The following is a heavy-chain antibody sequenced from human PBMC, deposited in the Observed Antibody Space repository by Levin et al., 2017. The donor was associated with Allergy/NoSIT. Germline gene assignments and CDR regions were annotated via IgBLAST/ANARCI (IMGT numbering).Heavy chain of an antibody. CDR2: IKSKIDGGTT. CDR3: TARQLGRDYGSGSYYNFDY. CDR1: GFTFNNAW. V-gene: IGHV3-15*01. Sequence: PGGSLRLSCAASGFTFNNAWMSWVRQAPGKGLEWVGRIKSKIDGGTTDYAAPVKGRFTISRDDSKNTLYLQMNSLKTGDTAVYYCTARQLGRDYGSGSYYNFDYWGQGTLVTVSS. J-gene: IGHJ4*02. D-gene: IGHD3-10*01.